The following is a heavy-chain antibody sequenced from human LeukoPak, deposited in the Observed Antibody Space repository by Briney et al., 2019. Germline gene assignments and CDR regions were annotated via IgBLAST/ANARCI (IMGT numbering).Heavy chain of an antibody. V-gene: IGHV1-18*01. CDR3: ARGLNSGSYG. CDR1: GGTFSSYA. Sequence: SVEVSCKGFGGTFSSYAISWVRQGPGQGLEWMGWISAYNGNTNYAQKLQGRVTMTTDTSTSTAYMELRSLRSDDTAVYYCARGLNSGSYGWGQGTLVTVSS. CDR2: ISAYNGNT. D-gene: IGHD1-26*01. J-gene: IGHJ4*02.